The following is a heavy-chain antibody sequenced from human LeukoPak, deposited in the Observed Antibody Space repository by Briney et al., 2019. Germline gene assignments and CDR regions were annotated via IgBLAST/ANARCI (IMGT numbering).Heavy chain of an antibody. CDR3: ARAGGVIKPLDY. D-gene: IGHD2/OR15-2a*01. CDR2: ISYDGSNK. J-gene: IGHJ4*02. V-gene: IGHV3-30*03. CDR1: GFTFSSYG. Sequence: GGSLRLSCAASGFTFSSYGMHWVRQAPGKGLEWVAVISYDGSNKYYADSVKGRFTISRDNSKNTLYLQMNSLRAEDTAVFYCARAGGVIKPLDYWGQGTLVTVSS.